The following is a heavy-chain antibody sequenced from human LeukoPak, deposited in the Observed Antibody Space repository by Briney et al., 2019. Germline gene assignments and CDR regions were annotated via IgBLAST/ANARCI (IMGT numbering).Heavy chain of an antibody. J-gene: IGHJ4*02. CDR1: GYPISSYY. D-gene: IGHD3-22*01. Sequence: SETLSLTCTVSGYPISSYYWGWIRQPPGKGLEWIGSMYHSGSIFHNPSFKSRVTISLDTSKNQFSLKLTSVTAADTALYYCARADSSSWLLDYWGQGTLVTVSS. CDR2: MYHSGSI. V-gene: IGHV4-38-2*02. CDR3: ARADSSSWLLDY.